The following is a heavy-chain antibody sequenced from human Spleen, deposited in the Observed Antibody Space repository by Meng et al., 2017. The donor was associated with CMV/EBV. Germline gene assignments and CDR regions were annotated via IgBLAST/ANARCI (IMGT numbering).Heavy chain of an antibody. J-gene: IGHJ4*02. CDR2: MSFDGGNR. Sequence: LTCAASGFSVSAYWMSWVRQTPNKGPEWVAVMSFDGGNRYYADSVKGRFTISRDTSKNTLYLQMNSLRDEDTAVYYCAAGKSVSFDYWGPGTLVTVSS. V-gene: IGHV3-30-3*01. D-gene: IGHD5/OR15-5a*01. CDR3: AAGKSVSFDY. CDR1: GFSVSAYW.